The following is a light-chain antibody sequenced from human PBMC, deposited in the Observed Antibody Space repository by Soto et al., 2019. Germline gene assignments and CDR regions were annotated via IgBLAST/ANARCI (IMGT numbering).Light chain of an antibody. CDR1: SSDIDDYNY. CDR3: GLYTSSSTVV. Sequence: QSALTQPASESGSPGQSITISCTGTSSDIDDYNYVSWYQQHPGKAPKLMVYDVSYRPSGVSNRFSGSKSGSTASLTISGLQAEDEADYYCGLYTSSSTVVFGGGTKLTVL. V-gene: IGLV2-14*01. CDR2: DVS. J-gene: IGLJ2*01.